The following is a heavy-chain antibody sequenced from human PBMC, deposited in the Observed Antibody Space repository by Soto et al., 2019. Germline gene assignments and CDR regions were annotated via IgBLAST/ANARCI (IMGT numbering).Heavy chain of an antibody. Sequence: QVQLVQSGAEVKKPGSSVKVSCKTSGGPFKAYAVSWVRQAPGQGLEWMGGIIPVFGAPTYAQDFQGRVNSTADKSTSTAYMALSNLRFDDTSVYYCATDRAAASGIHAFDIWGQGTMVAVSS. CDR3: ATDRAAASGIHAFDI. CDR1: GGPFKAYA. D-gene: IGHD6-13*01. CDR2: IIPVFGAP. V-gene: IGHV1-69*06. J-gene: IGHJ3*02.